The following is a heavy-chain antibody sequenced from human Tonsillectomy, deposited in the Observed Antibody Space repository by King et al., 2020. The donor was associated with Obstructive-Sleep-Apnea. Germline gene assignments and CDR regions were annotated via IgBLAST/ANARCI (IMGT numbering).Heavy chain of an antibody. J-gene: IGHJ4*02. Sequence: VQLVESGGGLVQPGGSLRLSCAASGFTFTNYAMSWVRQAPGKGLEWVSVISASGGSTYYADSVKGRFTISRDPSKNTLYLQMNSLRAEDTAIYYCAKDPPPPLVRGDLGFDYWGQGTLVTISS. CDR1: GFTFTNYA. CDR3: AKDPPPPLVRGDLGFDY. D-gene: IGHD3-10*01. CDR2: ISASGGST. V-gene: IGHV3-23*04.